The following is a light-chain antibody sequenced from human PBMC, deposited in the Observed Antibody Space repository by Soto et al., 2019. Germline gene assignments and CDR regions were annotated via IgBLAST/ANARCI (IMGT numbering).Light chain of an antibody. J-gene: IGKJ4*01. V-gene: IGKV3-11*01. CDR2: DAS. CDR1: QSVSTY. Sequence: EIVLTQSPATLSLSPGERASLSCRASQSVSTYLAWYQQKPGQAPRLLIYDASNRATGVPVRFSGRGSGTDFTLTISSLEPEDFSVYYCQQRSNWPPLTFGGGTKVDIK. CDR3: QQRSNWPPLT.